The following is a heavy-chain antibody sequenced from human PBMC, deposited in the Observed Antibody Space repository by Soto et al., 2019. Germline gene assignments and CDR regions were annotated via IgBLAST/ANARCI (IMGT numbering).Heavy chain of an antibody. CDR2: ISVSGDTA. D-gene: IGHD1-26*01. J-gene: IGHJ4*02. CDR1: GFTFRRYA. V-gene: IGHV3-23*01. CDR3: AKDVPPFAGAANYFDY. Sequence: EAQLLESGGGLVQPGGSLRLSCAASGFTFRRYAMSWVRQAPGKGLEWVSGISVSGDTAYYADSVKGRFTISRDNSKDTLYLQMNSLSADDTAVYYCAKDVPPFAGAANYFDYWGQGTLVTVSS.